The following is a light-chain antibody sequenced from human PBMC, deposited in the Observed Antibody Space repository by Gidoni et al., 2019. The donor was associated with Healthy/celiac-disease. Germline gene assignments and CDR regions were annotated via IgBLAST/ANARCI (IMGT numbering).Light chain of an antibody. V-gene: IGKV3-15*01. J-gene: IGKJ1*01. CDR3: QQYNNWPPVT. Sequence: EIVMTQSPATLSVSPGERATLSCRASQSVSSNLAWYQQKPGQAPRLLIYGASTRATGIPARFSGSGSGTESPLTISSLQSEDFAVYYCQQYNNWPPVTFXQXTKVEIK. CDR1: QSVSSN. CDR2: GAS.